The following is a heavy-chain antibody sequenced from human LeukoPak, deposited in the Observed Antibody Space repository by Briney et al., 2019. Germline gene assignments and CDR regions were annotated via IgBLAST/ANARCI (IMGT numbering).Heavy chain of an antibody. Sequence: PSETLSLTCTVSGGSISSGGYYWSWIRQHPGKGLEWIGYIYYSGSTYYNPSLKSRVTISVDTSKNQFSLKLSSVTAADTAVYYCARVINCSSTSCYLVWFDPWGPGTLVTVSS. J-gene: IGHJ5*02. V-gene: IGHV4-31*03. CDR2: IYYSGST. D-gene: IGHD2-2*01. CDR3: ARVINCSSTSCYLVWFDP. CDR1: GGSISSGGYY.